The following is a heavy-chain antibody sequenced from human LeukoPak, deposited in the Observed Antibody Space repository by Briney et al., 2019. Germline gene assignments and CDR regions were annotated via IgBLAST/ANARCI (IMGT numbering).Heavy chain of an antibody. CDR2: FDPDDGKT. J-gene: IGHJ1*01. Sequence: GASVKVSCKVSGYTLTELSMHWVRQAPGKGLEWMGGFDPDDGKTIYAQKFQGRVTMTEDTSTDTAYMELSSLRAEDTAVYYCATTRMDVKRAGAGNVYFQHWGQGALVTVCS. D-gene: IGHD6-13*01. V-gene: IGHV1-24*01. CDR1: GYTLTELS. CDR3: ATTRMDVKRAGAGNVYFQH.